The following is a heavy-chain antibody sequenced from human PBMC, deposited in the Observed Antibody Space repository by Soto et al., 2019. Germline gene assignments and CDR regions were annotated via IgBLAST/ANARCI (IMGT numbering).Heavy chain of an antibody. V-gene: IGHV3-74*01. Sequence: EVHLVESGGGLVQPGESLTLSCAASGFTFSTYWMHWVRQAPGKGLVWVSRINSDGRSTSYADSVRGRFTISRDNAKNTLYLQMNSLSAEYTAVYYCARDTIGWSYTWGQGTLVTVSS. CDR2: INSDGRST. J-gene: IGHJ5*02. D-gene: IGHD6-19*01. CDR1: GFTFSTYW. CDR3: ARDTIGWSYT.